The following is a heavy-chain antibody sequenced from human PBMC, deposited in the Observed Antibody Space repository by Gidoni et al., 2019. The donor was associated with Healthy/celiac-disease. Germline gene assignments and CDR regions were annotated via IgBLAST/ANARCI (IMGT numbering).Heavy chain of an antibody. Sequence: QLQLQESGPGLVKPSETLSLTCTVSGGSLSSSSYYWGWIRQPPGKGLAWVGSIYYSGSTYYNPSLKSRVTISVDTSKNQFALKLSSVAAADTAVYYCASGGVVVVAATPDYYYGMDVWGQGTTVTVSS. CDR2: IYYSGST. J-gene: IGHJ6*02. CDR3: ASGGVVVVAATPDYYYGMDV. D-gene: IGHD2-15*01. V-gene: IGHV4-39*01. CDR1: GGSLSSSSYY.